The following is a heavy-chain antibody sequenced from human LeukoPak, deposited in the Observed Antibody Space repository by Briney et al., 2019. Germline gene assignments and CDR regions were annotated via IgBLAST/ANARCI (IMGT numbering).Heavy chain of an antibody. J-gene: IGHJ4*02. V-gene: IGHV4-38-2*01. CDR1: GYSISSGYY. CDR2: IYHSGST. Sequence: SETLSLTCAVSGYSISSGYYWGWIRWPPGKGLEWIGSIYHSGSTYYNPSLKSRVTISVDTSKNQFSLKLSSVTAADTAVYYCASGWGSDYWGQGTLVTVSS. D-gene: IGHD6-19*01. CDR3: ASGWGSDY.